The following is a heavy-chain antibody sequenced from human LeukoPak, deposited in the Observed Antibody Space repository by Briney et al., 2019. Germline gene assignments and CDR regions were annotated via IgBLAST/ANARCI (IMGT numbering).Heavy chain of an antibody. D-gene: IGHD6-6*01. CDR3: ARSSYSSSSSV. CDR2: INSVGTER. Sequence: GGSLRLSCAVSGFTFSGLWRIWPRQARGRGGEGGASINSVGTERYYADVVKGRFTISRDNAKNSLYLQINSLRAEDTAVYYCARSSYSSSSSVWGQGTMVTVSS. J-gene: IGHJ3*01. V-gene: IGHV3-7*03. CDR1: GFTFSGLW.